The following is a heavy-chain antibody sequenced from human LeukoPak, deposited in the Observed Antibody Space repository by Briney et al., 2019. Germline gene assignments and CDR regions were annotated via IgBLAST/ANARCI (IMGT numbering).Heavy chain of an antibody. J-gene: IGHJ4*02. V-gene: IGHV1-69*01. Sequence: GSSVKVSCKASGGTFSSYAISWVRQAPGQGLEWMGGIIPIFGTANYAQKFQGRVTITADESTSTAYMELSSLRSEDTAVYYCARDAGRLWFGEPYYFDYWGQGTLVTVSS. CDR1: GGTFSSYA. CDR2: IIPIFGTA. D-gene: IGHD3-10*01. CDR3: ARDAGRLWFGEPYYFDY.